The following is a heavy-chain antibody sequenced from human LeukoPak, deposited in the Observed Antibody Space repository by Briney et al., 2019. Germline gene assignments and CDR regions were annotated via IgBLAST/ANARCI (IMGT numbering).Heavy chain of an antibody. J-gene: IGHJ3*02. CDR1: GFTFSTYW. CDR2: INTDGSTT. V-gene: IGHV3-74*01. Sequence: GGSLRLSCAASGFTFSTYWMHWVRHPPGKGLVWVSHINTDGSTTTYADSVRGRFTISRDNAKNTLYLQMNSLRAEDTAVYYCARGSTAPLVAPRDAFHMWGQGTMVTVSS. CDR3: ARGSTAPLVAPRDAFHM. D-gene: IGHD5-12*01.